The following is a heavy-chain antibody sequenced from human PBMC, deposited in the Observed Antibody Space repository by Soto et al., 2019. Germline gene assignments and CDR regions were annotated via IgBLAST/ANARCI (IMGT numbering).Heavy chain of an antibody. CDR2: MLYSGLT. Sequence: PPETLSLTCSVSGYSVSSSDYYWAWIRQPPGKGLEWIGSMLYSGLTYYNPSLKSRVTLSVDTSKNQFSVRLSSVTAADTAAYYCARETKGYCSSTSCYLGGPVYYYGMDVWGQGTTVTVSS. CDR3: ARETKGYCSSTSCYLGGPVYYYGMDV. V-gene: IGHV4-39*07. J-gene: IGHJ6*02. D-gene: IGHD2-2*01. CDR1: GYSVSSSDYY.